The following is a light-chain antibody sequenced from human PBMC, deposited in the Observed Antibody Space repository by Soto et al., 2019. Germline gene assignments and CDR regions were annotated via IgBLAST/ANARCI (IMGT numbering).Light chain of an antibody. Sequence: EIVLTQSPATLSLSPGERATLSCRASQSVGTYFAWYQQKPGQAPRLLIYDSSNSATGIPARFSGGGSGTDFTLTISSLEPADFAVYYCQQRSDWPSTFGGGTKVEIK. CDR3: QQRSDWPST. CDR1: QSVGTY. CDR2: DSS. J-gene: IGKJ4*01. V-gene: IGKV3-11*01.